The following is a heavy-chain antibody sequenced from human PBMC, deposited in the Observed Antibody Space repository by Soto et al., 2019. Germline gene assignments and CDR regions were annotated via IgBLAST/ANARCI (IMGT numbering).Heavy chain of an antibody. J-gene: IGHJ4*02. CDR2: IYYSGST. V-gene: IGHV4-31*01. D-gene: IGHD2-15*01. CDR3: ARVVASTHNDY. CDR1: GGSISSGGYY. Sequence: QVQLQESGPGLVKPSQTLSLICTVSGGSISSGGYYWSWIRQHPGKGLEWIGYIYYSGSTYYNPSPKILVTISVDTSNDQFSLKLSAVTAAGTAVYSCARVVASTHNDYWGQGSLVTVAS.